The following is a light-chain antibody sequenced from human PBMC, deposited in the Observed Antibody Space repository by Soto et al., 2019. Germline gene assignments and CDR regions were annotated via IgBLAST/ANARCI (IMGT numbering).Light chain of an antibody. CDR3: TSYTSSSTLDVV. Sequence: QSALTQPASVSGSPGQSITISCTGTSSDVGGYDFVSWYQQHPGKAPKLMIYEVSDRPSGVSNRFSGSKSGNTASLTISGLQAEDEAHYSCTSYTSSSTLDVVFGGGTKVTVL. J-gene: IGLJ2*01. CDR2: EVS. V-gene: IGLV2-14*01. CDR1: SSDVGGYDF.